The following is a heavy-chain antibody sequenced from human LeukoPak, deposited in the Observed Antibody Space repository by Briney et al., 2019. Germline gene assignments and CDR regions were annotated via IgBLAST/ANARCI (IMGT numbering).Heavy chain of an antibody. V-gene: IGHV1-69*05. CDR2: IIPIFGTA. CDR3: ARDFRLGGMFGDYVDAFDI. Sequence: ASVKVSCKASGGTFSSYAISWVRQAPGQGLEWMGGIIPIFGTANYAQKLQGRVTMTTDTSTSTAYMELRSLRSDDTAVYYCARDFRLGGMFGDYVDAFDIWGQGTMVTVSS. J-gene: IGHJ3*02. D-gene: IGHD4-17*01. CDR1: GGTFSSYA.